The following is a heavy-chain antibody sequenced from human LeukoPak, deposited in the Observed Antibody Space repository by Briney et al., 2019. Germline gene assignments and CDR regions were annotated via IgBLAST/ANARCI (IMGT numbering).Heavy chain of an antibody. CDR3: AGGGS. CDR1: GFTFSGYW. CDR2: IKQDGSEK. Sequence: GGSLRLSCAASGFTFSGYWMTWVRQAPGKGLEWVANIKQDGSEKYYVDSVKGRFTISTDIAKRSLYLQMNSLRAEDTAVYYCAGGGSWGQGTLVTVSS. V-gene: IGHV3-7*04. J-gene: IGHJ5*02.